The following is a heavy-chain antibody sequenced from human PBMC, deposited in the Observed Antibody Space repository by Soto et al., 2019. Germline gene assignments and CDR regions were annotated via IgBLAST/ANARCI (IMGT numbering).Heavy chain of an antibody. Sequence: GGSLRLSCSASGFTFNIYAMSWVRQAPGKGLEWVSLISGSGVSTYYADSVKGRFTISRDNSKNMLYLQMNSLRAEDTAVYYCAKDIRGNKTYSFGYWGQGTLVTVSS. J-gene: IGHJ4*02. CDR3: AKDIRGNKTYSFGY. CDR1: GFTFNIYA. V-gene: IGHV3-23*01. CDR2: ISGSGVST. D-gene: IGHD1-26*01.